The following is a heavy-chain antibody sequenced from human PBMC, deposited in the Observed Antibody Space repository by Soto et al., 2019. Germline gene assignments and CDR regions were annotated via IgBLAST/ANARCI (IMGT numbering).Heavy chain of an antibody. Sequence: QVQLVESGGGLVKPGGSLRLSCAASGFTFSDYYMSWIRQAPGKGLEWVSYISSSSSYTNYADSVKGRFTISRDNAKNSLYLQMNSLRAEDTAVYYCARRAIAVAGIDYWGQGTLVTVSS. J-gene: IGHJ4*02. CDR3: ARRAIAVAGIDY. D-gene: IGHD6-19*01. CDR1: GFTFSDYY. CDR2: ISSSSSYT. V-gene: IGHV3-11*06.